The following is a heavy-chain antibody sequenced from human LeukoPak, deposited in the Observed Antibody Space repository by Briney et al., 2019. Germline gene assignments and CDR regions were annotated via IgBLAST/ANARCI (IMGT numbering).Heavy chain of an antibody. J-gene: IGHJ4*02. V-gene: IGHV3-48*01. CDR3: ATSSGYENGNY. CDR1: GFTFSSYS. Sequence: PGGSLRLSCAASGFTFSSYSMSWVRQAPGKGLEWVSYISSSSSTIYYADSVKGRFTISRDNAKNSLYLQMNSLRAEDTAVYYCATSSGYENGNYWGQGTLVTVSS. D-gene: IGHD5-12*01. CDR2: ISSSSSTI.